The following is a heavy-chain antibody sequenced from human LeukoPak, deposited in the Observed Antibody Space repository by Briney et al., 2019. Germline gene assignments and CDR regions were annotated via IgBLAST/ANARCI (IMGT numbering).Heavy chain of an antibody. J-gene: IGHJ4*02. V-gene: IGHV3-21*01. CDR2: ISHIGSYI. CDR3: ARDWGSWDFDF. CDR1: GFTFSSYS. D-gene: IGHD6-13*01. Sequence: PGGSLRLSCAASGFTFSSYSMNWVRQAPGKGLEWVSSISHIGSYIYYSDSVKGRFTISRDNAKNSLYLQMNSLRAEDTAVYFCARDWGSWDFDFWGQGTLVTVSS.